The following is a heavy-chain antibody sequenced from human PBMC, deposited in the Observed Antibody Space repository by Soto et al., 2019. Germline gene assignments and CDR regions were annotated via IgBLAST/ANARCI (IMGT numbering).Heavy chain of an antibody. J-gene: IGHJ6*02. CDR1: GYSFTSYW. CDR2: IYPGDSDT. V-gene: IGHV5-51*01. Sequence: GESLKISCEGSGYSFTSYWIGWVRQMPGKGLEWMGIIYPGDSDTRYSPSFQGQVTISADKSISTAYLQWSSLKASGTAMYYCARLAYTAMAYYYGMDVWGQGTTVTVSS. D-gene: IGHD5-18*01. CDR3: ARLAYTAMAYYYGMDV.